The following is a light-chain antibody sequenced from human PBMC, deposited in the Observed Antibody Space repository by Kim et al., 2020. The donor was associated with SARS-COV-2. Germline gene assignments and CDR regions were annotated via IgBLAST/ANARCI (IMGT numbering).Light chain of an antibody. V-gene: IGLV1-47*01. CDR3: AAWDDILSGPV. CDR2: RND. Sequence: QSVVNQPPSASGTPGQRVTISCSGSRSSIGNNYVYWYQQVPGAAPKLLIYRNDQRPSGVPDRFSGSKSGTSASLAISGLRSEDEADYYCAAWDDILSGPVFGGGTQLTVL. CDR1: RSSIGNNY. J-gene: IGLJ2*01.